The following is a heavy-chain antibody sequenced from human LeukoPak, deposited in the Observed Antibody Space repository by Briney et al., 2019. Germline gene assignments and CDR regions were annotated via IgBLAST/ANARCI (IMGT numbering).Heavy chain of an antibody. CDR1: GVTASTCW. CDR2: INLDGLQK. Sequence: GGPLRLSCTASGVTASTCWMSWVRQAPGKGLEWVAHINLDGLQKDYVDSVKGRFTTYRDNAETSLFLQMTSLRTEDTALYYCVGFCGEHVNYWGQGNQVTDPS. V-gene: IGHV3-7*01. CDR3: VGFCGEHVNY. D-gene: IGHD4-17*01. J-gene: IGHJ4*02.